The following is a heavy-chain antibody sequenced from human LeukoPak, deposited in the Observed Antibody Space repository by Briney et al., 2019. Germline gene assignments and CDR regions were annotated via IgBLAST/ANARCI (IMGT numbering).Heavy chain of an antibody. V-gene: IGHV1-69*01. CDR3: ARAGRGYSGYVPFDY. Sequence: ASVKVFCKASGGTFSSYAISWVRQAPGQGLEWMGGIIPIFGTANYAQKFQGRVTITADESTSTAYMELSSLRSEDTAVYYCARAGRGYSGYVPFDYWGQGTLVTVSS. CDR1: GGTFSSYA. CDR2: IIPIFGTA. D-gene: IGHD5-12*01. J-gene: IGHJ4*02.